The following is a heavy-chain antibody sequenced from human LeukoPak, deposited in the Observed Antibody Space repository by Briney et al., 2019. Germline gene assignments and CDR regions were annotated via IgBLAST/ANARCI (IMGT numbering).Heavy chain of an antibody. V-gene: IGHV4-59*01. J-gene: IGHJ6*02. CDR2: IYYSGST. CDR1: GGSISSYY. Sequence: PSETLSLTCTVSGGSISSYYWSWIRQPPGKGLEWIGYIYYSGSTNYNPSLRSRVTISVDTSKNQFSLKLSSVTAADTAVYYCARDNWNYGSSMDVWGQGTTVTVSS. CDR3: ARDNWNYGSSMDV. D-gene: IGHD1-7*01.